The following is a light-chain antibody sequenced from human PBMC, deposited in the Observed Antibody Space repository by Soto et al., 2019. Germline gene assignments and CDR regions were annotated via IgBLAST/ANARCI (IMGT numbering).Light chain of an antibody. CDR1: QSISSS. CDR3: QHYNSYLKA. CDR2: KAS. V-gene: IGKV1-5*03. Sequence: DIQMTQSPSTVSASVGDRVIITCRASQSISSSLAWYQQKPGKAPKLLIYKASTLKSGVPSRFSGSGSGTEFTLTISSLQPDDFATYYCQHYNSYLKAFGQGTKVDIK. J-gene: IGKJ1*01.